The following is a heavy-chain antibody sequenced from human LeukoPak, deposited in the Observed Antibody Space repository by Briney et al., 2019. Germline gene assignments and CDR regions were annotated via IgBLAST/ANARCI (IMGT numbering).Heavy chain of an antibody. CDR3: AKAKLLWFGESQYYFDY. D-gene: IGHD3-10*01. V-gene: IGHV3-23*01. J-gene: IGHJ4*02. Sequence: SLCLSSAASAFTFSCKAMSRVRQAPGMGLKGVFAPSGSGGSTYDAESVKSRFTISRDNSKNTLYLQMTSLRAEDTAVYYCAKAKLLWFGESQYYFDYWGQGTLVTVSS. CDR1: AFTFSCKA. CDR2: PSGSGGST.